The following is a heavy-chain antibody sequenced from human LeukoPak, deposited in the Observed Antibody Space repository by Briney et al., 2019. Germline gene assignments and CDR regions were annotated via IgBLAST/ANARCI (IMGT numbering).Heavy chain of an antibody. CDR3: ARTEGWFGELSSHYYYYGMDV. J-gene: IGHJ6*02. V-gene: IGHV3-33*01. Sequence: GRSLRLSCAASGFTFSSYGMHWVRQAPGKGLEWVAVIWYDGSNKYYADSVKGRFTISRDNSKNTLYLQMNSLRAEDTAVYYCARTEGWFGELSSHYYYYGMDVWGQGTTVTVSS. D-gene: IGHD3-10*01. CDR2: IWYDGSNK. CDR1: GFTFSSYG.